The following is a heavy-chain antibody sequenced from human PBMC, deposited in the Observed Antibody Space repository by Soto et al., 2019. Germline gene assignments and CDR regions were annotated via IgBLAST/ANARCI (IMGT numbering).Heavy chain of an antibody. CDR1: GGSFSGYY. V-gene: IGHV4-34*01. CDR3: AGRDYNDSGGYYYRVDY. J-gene: IGHJ4*02. Sequence: SETLSLTCTVYGGSFSGYYWTWIRQPPGTGLEWIGEINHSGSTNYNPSLKSRVTISVDTSKNQFSLKLSSVTAADTAVYYCAGRDYNDSGGYYYRVDYWGQGTLVT. CDR2: INHSGST. D-gene: IGHD3-22*01.